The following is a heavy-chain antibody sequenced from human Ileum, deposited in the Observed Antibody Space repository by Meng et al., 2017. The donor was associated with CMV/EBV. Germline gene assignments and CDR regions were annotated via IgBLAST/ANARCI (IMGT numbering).Heavy chain of an antibody. CDR3: ARGGHLSTVLTEAFDI. Sequence: ASVKVSCKASGYTLTADFMFWVRQAPGQGLEWMGMIIPIFGRTNYAQEFQGRLTITTDASTSTFYMELSSLRSDDTALYFCARGGHLSTVLTEAFDIWGQGTMVTVSS. CDR1: GYTLTADF. V-gene: IGHV1-46*01. D-gene: IGHD4-23*01. CDR2: IIPIFGRT. J-gene: IGHJ3*02.